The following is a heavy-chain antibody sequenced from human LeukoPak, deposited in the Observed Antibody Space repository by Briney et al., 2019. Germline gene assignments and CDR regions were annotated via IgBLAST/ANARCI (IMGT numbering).Heavy chain of an antibody. Sequence: PGRSLSLSCAASGFTFSSYAMHWVRQAPGKGLEWVAVISYDGSNKYYADSVKGRFTISRDNSKNTLYLQMNSLRAEDTAVYYCARGGYSGYDWGLIDYWGQGTLVTVSS. CDR1: GFTFSSYA. CDR2: ISYDGSNK. J-gene: IGHJ4*02. D-gene: IGHD5-12*01. CDR3: ARGGYSGYDWGLIDY. V-gene: IGHV3-30*04.